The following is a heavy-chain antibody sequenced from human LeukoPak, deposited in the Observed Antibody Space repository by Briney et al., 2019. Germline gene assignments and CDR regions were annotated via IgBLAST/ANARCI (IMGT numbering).Heavy chain of an antibody. V-gene: IGHV1-18*01. CDR3: ARDPVLLWFGELPSHRSRNYYMDV. Sequence: ASVQVSCKASGYTFTNYGISWVRQAPGQGLEWMGWIITYNGHTNYAQKLQGRVTMTTDTSTTTAYMELRSLRSDDTAVYYCARDPVLLWFGELPSHRSRNYYMDVWGKGTTVTVSS. D-gene: IGHD3-10*01. J-gene: IGHJ6*03. CDR2: IITYNGHT. CDR1: GYTFTNYG.